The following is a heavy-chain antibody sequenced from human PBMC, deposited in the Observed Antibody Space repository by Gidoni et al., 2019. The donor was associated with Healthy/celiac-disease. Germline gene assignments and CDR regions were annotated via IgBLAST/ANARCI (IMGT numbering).Heavy chain of an antibody. Sequence: QVQLVQSGAEVKKPGASVKVDGKASGYTFTRYDINWVRQATGQGLEWMGWMNPNSGNTGYAQKFQGRVTMTRNTSISTAYMELSSLRSEDRAVYYCARGQKRGPGFLPTKNWFDPWGQGTLVTVSS. CDR2: MNPNSGNT. CDR1: GYTFTRYD. D-gene: IGHD3-10*01. CDR3: ARGQKRGPGFLPTKNWFDP. J-gene: IGHJ5*02. V-gene: IGHV1-8*01.